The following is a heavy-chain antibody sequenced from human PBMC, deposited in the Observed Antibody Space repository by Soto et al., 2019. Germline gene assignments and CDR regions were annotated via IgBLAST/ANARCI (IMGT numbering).Heavy chain of an antibody. V-gene: IGHV3-7*01. CDR3: VRTGWNPPDY. CDR2: IKEDGSEK. CDR1: GFTFNRHW. D-gene: IGHD1-1*01. J-gene: IGHJ4*02. Sequence: EVQLVESGGGLVQPGGSLRLSCAVSGFTFNRHWMSWVRQTPGKGLEWVASIKEDGSEKSYVDSVKGRFTISRDNAKNALFLKMHSLRVEDTAVYYCVRTGWNPPDYWGQGTLVTVSS.